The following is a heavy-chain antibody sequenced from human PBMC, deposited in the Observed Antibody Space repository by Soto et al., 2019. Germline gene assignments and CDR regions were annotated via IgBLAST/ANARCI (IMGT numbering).Heavy chain of an antibody. V-gene: IGHV3-30*18. CDR3: AKGYCSSTSCYINY. J-gene: IGHJ4*02. D-gene: IGHD2-2*02. CDR1: GFTFSSYG. Sequence: QVQLVESGGGVVQPGRSLRLSCAASGFTFSSYGMHWVRQAPGKGLEWVAVISYDGSNKYYADSVKGRFTISRDNSKNTLYLQMNSLRAEDTAVYYCAKGYCSSTSCYINYWGQATLVTVSS. CDR2: ISYDGSNK.